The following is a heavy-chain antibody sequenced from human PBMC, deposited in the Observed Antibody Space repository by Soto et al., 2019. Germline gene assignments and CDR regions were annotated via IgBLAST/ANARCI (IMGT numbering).Heavy chain of an antibody. Sequence: PGESLKISCKGSGYSFTSYWIGWVRQMPGKGLEWMGIIYPGDSDTRYSPSLQGQVTISADKSISTAYLQWSSLKASDTAMYYCARHYCXSTSCYPVYYYYYGMDVWGQGTTVTVSS. CDR3: ARHYCXSTSCYPVYYYYYGMDV. D-gene: IGHD2-2*01. J-gene: IGHJ6*02. V-gene: IGHV5-51*01. CDR1: GYSFTSYW. CDR2: IYPGDSDT.